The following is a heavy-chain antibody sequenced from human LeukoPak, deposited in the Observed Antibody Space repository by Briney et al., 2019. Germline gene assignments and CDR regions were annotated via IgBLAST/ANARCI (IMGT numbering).Heavy chain of an antibody. Sequence: GGSLRLSCIASGFTFNKYGMHWVRQAPGRGLEWVAVRSDDGRAQHYADSVRGRFTISRDNSRNTLSLQMNSLRPEDTAMYFCVKDRDPYSSGTWDSWGQGTLVIVSS. CDR2: RSDDGRAQ. CDR1: GFTFNKYG. J-gene: IGHJ1*01. CDR3: VKDRDPYSSGTWDS. V-gene: IGHV3-30*18. D-gene: IGHD3-22*01.